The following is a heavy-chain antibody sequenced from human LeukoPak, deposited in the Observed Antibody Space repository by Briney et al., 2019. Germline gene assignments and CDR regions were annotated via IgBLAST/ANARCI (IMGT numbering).Heavy chain of an antibody. V-gene: IGHV3-53*01. CDR2: IYSGGGT. CDR1: GFTVSSNY. D-gene: IGHD5-24*01. J-gene: IGHJ4*02. CDR3: AKSGYNRFDY. Sequence: GGSLRLSCAASGFTVSSNYMTWVRQAPGKGLEWVSVIYSGGGTYYADSVKGRFTISRDNFKNTLYLQMSGLRAEDTAVYYCAKSGYNRFDYWGQGTLVTVSS.